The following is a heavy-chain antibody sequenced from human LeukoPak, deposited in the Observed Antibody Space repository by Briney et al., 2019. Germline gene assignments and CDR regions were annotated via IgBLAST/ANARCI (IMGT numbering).Heavy chain of an antibody. D-gene: IGHD3-9*01. CDR1: GYTFTSYG. Sequence: GASVKVSYKASGYTFTSYGISWVRQAPGQGLERMGWISAYNGNTNYAQKLQGRVTMTTDTSTSTAYMELRSLRSDDTAVYYCARAELRYFDWLLSGAGIDYWGQGTLVTVSS. CDR2: ISAYNGNT. CDR3: ARAELRYFDWLLSGAGIDY. V-gene: IGHV1-18*01. J-gene: IGHJ4*02.